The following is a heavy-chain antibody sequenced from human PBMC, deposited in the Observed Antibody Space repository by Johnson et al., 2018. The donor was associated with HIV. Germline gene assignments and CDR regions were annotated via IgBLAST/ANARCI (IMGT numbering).Heavy chain of an antibody. CDR1: GFTFDDYS. D-gene: IGHD1-26*01. J-gene: IGHJ3*01. CDR2: ISWGSGSI. CDR3: ARDFDDGWVSYDVFDV. V-gene: IGHV3-9*01. Sequence: VQLVESGGGLVQPGRSLRLSCVASGFTFDDYSMHWVRQAPGKGLEWVSGISWGSGSIGYVASVKGRFPISRDNAKKPLFLEMNSRRAEDTAVYYCARDFDDGWVSYDVFDVWGQGTLVTVSS.